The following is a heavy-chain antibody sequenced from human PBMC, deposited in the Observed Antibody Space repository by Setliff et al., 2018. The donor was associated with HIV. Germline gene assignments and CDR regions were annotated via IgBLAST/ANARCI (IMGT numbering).Heavy chain of an antibody. D-gene: IGHD2-15*01. CDR3: ATVKALGGKKRWFLYHHMAV. CDR2: INYSGSA. Sequence: PSETLSLTCTRRVSGTFGSSFWSWVRQPPGKGLEWLGEINYSGSANYNPSLRGRVAMSRDTSNKQFSLRLTSVTAADTAVYYCATVKALGGKKRWFLYHHMAVWGRGTTVTVSS. V-gene: IGHV4-34*08. J-gene: IGHJ6*03. CDR1: VSGTFGSSF.